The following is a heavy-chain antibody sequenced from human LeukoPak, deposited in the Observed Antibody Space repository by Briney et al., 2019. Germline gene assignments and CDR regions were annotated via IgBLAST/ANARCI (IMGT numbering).Heavy chain of an antibody. V-gene: IGHV3-11*01. J-gene: IGHJ5*02. CDR2: INIGGTNT. Sequence: GGSLRLSCAVSGFAFNDYYMSWIRQAPGKGLEWLSYINIGGTNTHYADSVKGRFTISRDNAKKSLYLEMNNLRAEDTAVYYCATDGAGFDTWGQGVLVTVSS. CDR1: GFAFNDYY. CDR3: ATDGAGFDT.